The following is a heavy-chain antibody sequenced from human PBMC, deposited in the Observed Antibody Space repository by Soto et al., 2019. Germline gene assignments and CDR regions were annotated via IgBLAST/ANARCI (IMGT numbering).Heavy chain of an antibody. CDR2: INPNSGGT. D-gene: IGHD3-9*01. CDR3: VSGWRLRYFDWLGQDYYGMDV. V-gene: IGHV1-2*02. J-gene: IGHJ6*02. Sequence: GASVKVSCKASGYTFTGYYMHWVRQAPGQGLEWMGWINPNSGGTNYAQKFQGRVTMTRDTSISTAYMELSRLRSDGTAVYYCVSGWRLRYFDWLGQDYYGMDVWGQGTTVTVSS. CDR1: GYTFTGYY.